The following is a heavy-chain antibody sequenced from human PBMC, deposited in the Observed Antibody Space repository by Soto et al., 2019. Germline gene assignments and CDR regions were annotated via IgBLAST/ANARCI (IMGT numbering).Heavy chain of an antibody. V-gene: IGHV1-18*01. CDR2: ISAYNGNT. D-gene: IGHD3-3*01. CDR3: ARAFPPRDYDFWSGYYSNFDY. CDR1: GYTFTSYG. J-gene: IGHJ4*02. Sequence: ASVKVSCKASGYTFTSYGISWVRQAPGQGLEWMGWISAYNGNTNYAQKLQGRVTMTTDTSTSTVYMELSSLRSDDTAVYYCARAFPPRDYDFWSGYYSNFDYWGQGTLVTVSS.